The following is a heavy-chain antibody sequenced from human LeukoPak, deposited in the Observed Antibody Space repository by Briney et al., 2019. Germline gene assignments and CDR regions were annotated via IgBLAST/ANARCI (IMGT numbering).Heavy chain of an antibody. CDR2: ISPNSGGT. CDR1: GYTFTGYY. CDR3: ARDDSSGYYSF. D-gene: IGHD3-22*01. J-gene: IGHJ4*02. Sequence: ASVKVSCKASGYTFTGYYIHWVRQAPGQRLEWMGWISPNSGGTDYAQKFQGRVTMTRDTSISTACMELSRLRSDDTAVYYCARDDSSGYYSFWGQGTLVTVSS. V-gene: IGHV1-2*02.